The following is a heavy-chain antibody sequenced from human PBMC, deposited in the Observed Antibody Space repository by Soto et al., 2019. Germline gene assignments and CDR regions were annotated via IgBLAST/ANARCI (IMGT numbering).Heavy chain of an antibody. Sequence: GESLKISCKGSGYSFTSYWIGWVRQMPGKGLEWMGIIYPGASDTRYSPSFQGQVTISADKSISTAYLQWSSLKASDTAMYYCASRIDSNRYYYGMDVWGQGTTVTVSS. J-gene: IGHJ6*02. V-gene: IGHV5-51*01. D-gene: IGHD4-4*01. CDR2: IYPGASDT. CDR3: ASRIDSNRYYYGMDV. CDR1: GYSFTSYW.